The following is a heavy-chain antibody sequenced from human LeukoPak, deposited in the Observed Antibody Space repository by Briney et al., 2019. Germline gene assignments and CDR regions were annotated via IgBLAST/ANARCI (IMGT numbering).Heavy chain of an antibody. Sequence: KTGGSLRLSCAACGLTFSDYYMSWIRQAPGKGLEWVSYISSSGSTIYYADSVKGRFTISRDNAKNSLYLQMNSLRAEDTAVYYCASGVASYYYGSGSYPADYWGQGTLVTVSS. D-gene: IGHD3-10*01. J-gene: IGHJ4*02. CDR3: ASGVASYYYGSGSYPADY. CDR1: GLTFSDYY. V-gene: IGHV3-11*04. CDR2: ISSSGSTI.